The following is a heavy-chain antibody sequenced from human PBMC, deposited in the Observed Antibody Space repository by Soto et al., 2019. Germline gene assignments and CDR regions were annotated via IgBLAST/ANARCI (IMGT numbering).Heavy chain of an antibody. Sequence: GASLTVSCQGSGYRFTTFWIGWVRERPGKVLEWVGLIYPRDSDTRYSPSFQGQVTISVDKSINTAYLRWSSLKDSDTAIYYCARTDKPSFLVDYLCQGTQVTVSS. J-gene: IGHJ4*02. D-gene: IGHD2-15*01. V-gene: IGHV5-51*01. CDR3: ARTDKPSFLVDY. CDR1: GYRFTTFW. CDR2: IYPRDSDT.